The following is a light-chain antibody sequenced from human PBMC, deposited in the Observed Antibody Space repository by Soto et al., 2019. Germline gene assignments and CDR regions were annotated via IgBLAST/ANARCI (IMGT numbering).Light chain of an antibody. Sequence: DIQMTQSPSTLSGSVGDRVTITCRASQTISRWLAGYQQKPGKAPKLLIYKASTLKSGVPSRFSGSGSGTEFTLTISSLQPDDFATYYCQHYNRYSEAFGQGTKVELK. CDR2: KAS. CDR3: QHYNRYSEA. J-gene: IGKJ1*01. CDR1: QTISRW. V-gene: IGKV1-5*03.